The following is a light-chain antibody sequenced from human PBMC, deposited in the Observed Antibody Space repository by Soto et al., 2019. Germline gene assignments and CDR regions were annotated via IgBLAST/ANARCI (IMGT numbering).Light chain of an antibody. CDR3: ISYTGSSTSYV. V-gene: IGLV2-14*01. CDR1: SSDVGSYDH. Sequence: QSVLAQPASVSGSPGQSITISCSGTSSDVGSYDHVAWYQQFPGKTPKLMIYEVSNRPSGVSSRFPGSKSGNTASLTISGLRAEDEADYYCISYTGSSTSYVFGTGTKVTVL. J-gene: IGLJ1*01. CDR2: EVS.